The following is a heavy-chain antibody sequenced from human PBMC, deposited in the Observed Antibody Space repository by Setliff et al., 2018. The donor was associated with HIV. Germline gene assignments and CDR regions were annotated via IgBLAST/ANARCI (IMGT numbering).Heavy chain of an antibody. J-gene: IGHJ3*02. V-gene: IGHV1-24*01. D-gene: IGHD3-3*01. CDR2: FDPEDGET. CDR3: ATARFLESYPINAFDI. CDR1: GYTLTELS. Sequence: ASVKVSCKVSGYTLTELSMHWVRQAPGKGLEWMGGFDPEDGETIYAQKFQGRVTMTEDTSTDTAYMELSSLRSEDTAVYYCATARFLESYPINAFDIRGQGTMVTVSS.